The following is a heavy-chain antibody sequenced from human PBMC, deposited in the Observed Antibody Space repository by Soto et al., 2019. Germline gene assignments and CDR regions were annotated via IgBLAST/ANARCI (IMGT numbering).Heavy chain of an antibody. CDR3: ARAIEYSSSSDYYYYYGMDV. CDR1: GFTFSSYA. Sequence: QVQLVESGGGVVQPGRSLRLSCAASGFTFSSYAMHWVRQAPGKGLEWVAVISYDGSNKYYADSVKGRFTISRDNSKNTLYLQMNSLRAEDTAVYYCARAIEYSSSSDYYYYYGMDVW. J-gene: IGHJ6*01. V-gene: IGHV3-30-3*01. D-gene: IGHD6-6*01. CDR2: ISYDGSNK.